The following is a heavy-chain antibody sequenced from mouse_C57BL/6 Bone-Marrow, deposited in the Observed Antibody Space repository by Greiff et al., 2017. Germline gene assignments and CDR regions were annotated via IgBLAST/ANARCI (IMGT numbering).Heavy chain of an antibody. V-gene: IGHV1-5*01. CDR3: TIIYYDHGDYAMDY. CDR1: GYTFTSYW. CDR2: IYPGNSDT. J-gene: IGHJ4*01. Sequence: VQLQQSGTVLARPGASVKMSCKTSGYTFTSYWMHWVKQRPGQGLEWIGAIYPGNSDTSYNQKFKGKAKLTAVTSASTAYMELSSLTNEDSAVYYCTIIYYDHGDYAMDYWGQGTSVTVSS. D-gene: IGHD2-4*01.